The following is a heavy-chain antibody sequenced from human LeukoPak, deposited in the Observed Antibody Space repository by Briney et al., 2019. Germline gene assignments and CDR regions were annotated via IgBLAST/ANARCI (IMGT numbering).Heavy chain of an antibody. CDR3: ARQTGIAAAGTWGYYMDV. CDR2: IKQDGSEK. J-gene: IGHJ6*03. D-gene: IGHD6-13*01. V-gene: IGHV3-7*01. Sequence: GGSLRLSCAASGFTFSSYWMSRVPQAPGKGLEGVANIKQDGSEKYYVDPVKGRFTISRDNAKNLLYLQMNSLRAEDTAVYYCARQTGIAAAGTWGYYMDVWGKGTTVTVSS. CDR1: GFTFSSYW.